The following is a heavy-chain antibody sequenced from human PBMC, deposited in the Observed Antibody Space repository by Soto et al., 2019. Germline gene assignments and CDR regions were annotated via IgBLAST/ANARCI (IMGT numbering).Heavy chain of an antibody. D-gene: IGHD5-18*01. CDR3: VHTGYSYDPFGY. V-gene: IGHV2-5*01. Sequence: QITLKESGPTLVKPTQTLTLTCTFSGFSLTTSGVGVGWIRQPPGKALEWLALIFWNDDERYSPSLKSRLTITKDTSKNQVVLTMTNMDPVDTXTYYCVHTGYSYDPFGYWGRGTLVTVSS. CDR2: IFWNDDE. J-gene: IGHJ4*02. CDR1: GFSLTTSGVG.